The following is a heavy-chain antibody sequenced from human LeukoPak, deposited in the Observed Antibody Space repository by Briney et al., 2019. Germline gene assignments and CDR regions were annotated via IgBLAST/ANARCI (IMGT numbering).Heavy chain of an antibody. CDR1: GGSISSSSYY. CDR2: IYYSGST. J-gene: IGHJ3*02. CDR3: ARHLSPGLAFDAFDI. D-gene: IGHD3/OR15-3a*01. V-gene: IGHV4-39*01. Sequence: SETLSLTCTVSGGSISSSSYYWGWIRQPPGKGLEWIGSIYYSGSTYYNPSLKSRVTISVDTSKSQFSLKLTSVTAADTAVYYCARHLSPGLAFDAFDIWGQGTMVTVSS.